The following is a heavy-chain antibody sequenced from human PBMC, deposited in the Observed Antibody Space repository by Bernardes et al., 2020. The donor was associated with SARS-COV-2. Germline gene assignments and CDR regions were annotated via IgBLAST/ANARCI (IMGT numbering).Heavy chain of an antibody. J-gene: IGHJ2*01. Sequence: GGSLRLSCAVSGFTFRSHAMTWVRQAPGKGLEWVAVISNGGGYTSYADSVKGRFAISRDNSKNTVYLQMSSLRAEDTAVYFCAKEGASCGDDCYGFFDLWGRGTLVTVSS. CDR1: GFTFRSHA. D-gene: IGHD2-21*01. CDR2: ISNGGGYT. CDR3: AKEGASCGDDCYGFFDL. V-gene: IGHV3-23*01.